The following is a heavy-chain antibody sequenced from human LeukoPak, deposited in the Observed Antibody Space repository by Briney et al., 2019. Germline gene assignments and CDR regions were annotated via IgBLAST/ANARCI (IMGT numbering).Heavy chain of an antibody. CDR2: IYYSGST. V-gene: IGHV4-39*07. CDR1: GDSISSYY. CDR3: ARDSWSDAFDI. J-gene: IGHJ3*02. Sequence: SETLSLTCSVSGDSISSYYWGWIRQPPGKGLEWIGSIYYSGSTYYNPSLKSRVTISVDTSKNQFSLKLGSVTAADTAVYYCARDSWSDAFDIWGQGTMVTVSS. D-gene: IGHD6-13*01.